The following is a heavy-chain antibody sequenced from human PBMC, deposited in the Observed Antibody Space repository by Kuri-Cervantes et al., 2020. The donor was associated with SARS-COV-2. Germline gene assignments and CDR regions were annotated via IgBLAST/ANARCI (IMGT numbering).Heavy chain of an antibody. CDR1: GFTFSTYS. V-gene: IGHV3-21*01. J-gene: IGHJ6*03. Sequence: GESLKISCAASGFTFSTYSMNWVRQAPGKGLEWVSSISMSSTYTYYADSVKGRFTISRDNAQNSLYLQMNSLRAEDTAVYYCARVGLRGYYYYMDVWGKGTTVTVSS. CDR2: ISMSSTYT. CDR3: ARVGLRGYYYYMDV. D-gene: IGHD4-17*01.